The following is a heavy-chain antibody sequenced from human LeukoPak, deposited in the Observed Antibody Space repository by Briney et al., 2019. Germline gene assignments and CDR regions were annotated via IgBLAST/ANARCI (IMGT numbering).Heavy chain of an antibody. CDR1: GGSITTTGHY. J-gene: IGHJ5*02. Sequence: PSEPLTLTCTVSGGSITTTGHYWGWIRQPPGKGLEWIGIVDYRERNTYNPSLKSRVTISADTSRNQFSLKLSSVTAADTAVYYCARDRYSSSRGIWFDPWGQGTLVTVSS. V-gene: IGHV4-39*02. CDR2: VDYRERN. D-gene: IGHD6-13*01. CDR3: ARDRYSSSRGIWFDP.